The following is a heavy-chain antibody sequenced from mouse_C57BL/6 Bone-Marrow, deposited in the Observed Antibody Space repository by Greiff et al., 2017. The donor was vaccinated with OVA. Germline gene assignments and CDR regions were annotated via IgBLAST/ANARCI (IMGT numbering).Heavy chain of an antibody. CDR3: ARKTAQVPYYFDY. J-gene: IGHJ2*01. CDR1: GYTFTSYW. Sequence: VKLQQPGTELVKPGASVKLSCKASGYTFTSYWMHWVKQRPGQGLEWIGNINPSNGGTNYNEKFKSKATLTVDKSSSTAYMQLSSLTSEDSAVYYCARKTAQVPYYFDYWGQGTTLTVSS. D-gene: IGHD3-2*02. V-gene: IGHV1-53*01. CDR2: INPSNGGT.